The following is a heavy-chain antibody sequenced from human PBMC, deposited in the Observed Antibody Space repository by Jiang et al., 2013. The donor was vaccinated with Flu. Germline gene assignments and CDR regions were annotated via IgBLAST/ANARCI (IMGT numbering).Heavy chain of an antibody. CDR3: AKVPPISNDYGDYPYWYFDL. V-gene: IGHV3-23*01. D-gene: IGHD4-17*01. CDR2: ISGSGGST. J-gene: IGHJ2*01. Sequence: VQLLESGGGLVQPGGSLRLSCAASGFTFSSYAMSWVRQAPGKGLEWVSAISGSGGSTYYADSVKGRFTISRDNSKNTLYLQMNSLRAEDTAVYYCAKVPPISNDYGDYPYWYFDLWGRGTLVTVSS. CDR1: GFTFSSYA.